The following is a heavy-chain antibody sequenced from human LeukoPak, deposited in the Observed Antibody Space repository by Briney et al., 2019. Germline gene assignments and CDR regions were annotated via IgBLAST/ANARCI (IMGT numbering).Heavy chain of an antibody. V-gene: IGHV4-38-2*02. J-gene: IGHJ3*02. D-gene: IGHD3-22*01. CDR2: IYHSGST. CDR3: ARAFERITMIVVVITTPASDI. Sequence: PSETLSLTCTVSGYSISSGYYWGWIRQPPGKGLEWIGSIYHSGSTYYNPSLKSRVTISVDTSKNQFSLKLSSVTAADTAVYYCARAFERITMIVVVITTPASDIWGQGTMVTVSS. CDR1: GYSISSGYY.